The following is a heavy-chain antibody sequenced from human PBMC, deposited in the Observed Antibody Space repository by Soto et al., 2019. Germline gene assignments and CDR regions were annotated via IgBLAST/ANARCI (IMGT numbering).Heavy chain of an antibody. Sequence: GGSLRLSCAASGFTFSDHYMDWVRQAPGKGLEWVGRTRNKANSYTTEYAASVKGRFTISRDDSKNSLYLQMNSLKTEDTAVYYCATLITVGYCSGGSCHPGLIWGQGTMVTVS. CDR3: ATLITVGYCSGGSCHPGLI. CDR2: TRNKANSYTT. V-gene: IGHV3-72*01. D-gene: IGHD2-15*01. J-gene: IGHJ3*02. CDR1: GFTFSDHY.